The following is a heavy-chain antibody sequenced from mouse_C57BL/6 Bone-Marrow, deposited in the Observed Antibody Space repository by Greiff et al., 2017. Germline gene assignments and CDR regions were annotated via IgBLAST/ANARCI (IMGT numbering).Heavy chain of an antibody. CDR3: ANYYGSSYGYFDV. CDR2: ISSGGSYT. J-gene: IGHJ1*03. Sequence: EVQLVESGGDLVKPGGSLKLSCAASGFTFSSYGMSWVRQTPDKRLEWVATISSGGSYTYYPDSVKGRFTISRDNAKNTLYLQMSSLKSEDTAMYYCANYYGSSYGYFDVWGTGTTVTVSS. CDR1: GFTFSSYG. D-gene: IGHD1-1*01. V-gene: IGHV5-6*01.